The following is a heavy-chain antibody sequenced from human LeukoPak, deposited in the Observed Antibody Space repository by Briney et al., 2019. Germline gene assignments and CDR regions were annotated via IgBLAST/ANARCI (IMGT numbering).Heavy chain of an antibody. Sequence: GGSLRLSCAASGFSFSTCGMNWVRQAPGKGLEWISYIDSAGSTIHYADSVKGRFTISRDNAKNSLYLQMNSLRAEDTAVYYCARGLYGVDLTDAFDIWGQGTMVTVSS. V-gene: IGHV3-48*04. CDR2: IDSAGSTI. D-gene: IGHD4-17*01. CDR3: ARGLYGVDLTDAFDI. CDR1: GFSFSTCG. J-gene: IGHJ3*02.